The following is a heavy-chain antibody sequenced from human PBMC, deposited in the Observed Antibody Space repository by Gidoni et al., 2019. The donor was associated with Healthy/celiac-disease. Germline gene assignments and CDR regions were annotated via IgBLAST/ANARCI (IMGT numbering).Heavy chain of an antibody. CDR2: IYYSGST. CDR3: ARTYYDSLKYYYYYYMDV. D-gene: IGHD3-22*01. CDR1: GGSISSYY. J-gene: IGHJ6*03. V-gene: IGHV4-59*01. Sequence: QVQLQESGPGLVKPSETLSLTCTASGGSISSYYWSWIRQPPGQGLEWIGYIYYSGSTNYNPSLKSRVTISVDTSKNQFSLKLSSVTAADTAVYYCARTYYDSLKYYYYYYMDVWGKGTTVTVSS.